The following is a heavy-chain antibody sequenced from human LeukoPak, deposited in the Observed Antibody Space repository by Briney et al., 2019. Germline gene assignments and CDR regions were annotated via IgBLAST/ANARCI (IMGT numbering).Heavy chain of an antibody. J-gene: IGHJ4*02. Sequence: GGSLRLSCAASGFTFSSYSMNWVRQAPGKGLEWVSCIGSSSTTIYYADSVKGRFTISRDNAKNSLYLQANSLRDEDTAVYYCARDKDYGFDYWGQGTLVTLSS. V-gene: IGHV3-48*02. CDR2: IGSSSTTI. CDR1: GFTFSSYS. D-gene: IGHD4-17*01. CDR3: ARDKDYGFDY.